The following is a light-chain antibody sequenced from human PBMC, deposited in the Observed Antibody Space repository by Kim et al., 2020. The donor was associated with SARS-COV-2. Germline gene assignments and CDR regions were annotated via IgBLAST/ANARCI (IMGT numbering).Light chain of an antibody. V-gene: IGLV2-14*03. J-gene: IGLJ1*01. Sequence: GQSVTISCTGTSSDVGGYNYVSWYQQHPGKAPKLMIYDVSNRPSGVSNRFSGSKSGNTAFLTISGLQAEDEADYYCSSYTSSSTNVFGTGTKVTVL. CDR2: DVS. CDR3: SSYTSSSTNV. CDR1: SSDVGGYNY.